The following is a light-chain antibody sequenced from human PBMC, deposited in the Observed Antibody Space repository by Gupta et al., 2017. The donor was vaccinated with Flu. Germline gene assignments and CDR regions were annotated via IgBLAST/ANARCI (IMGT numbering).Light chain of an antibody. CDR3: QSTDITGTYRV. CDR1: ALPKQY. J-gene: IGLJ2*01. CDR2: KDT. Sequence: SYELXQPPSMSVSPGQTARITCXGDALPKQYAYWYQQKPGQAPVLLIYKDTERPSGIPERVSGSSSGTTVTLTISGVQAEDEADYYCQSTDITGTYRVFGGGTKLTVL. V-gene: IGLV3-25*02.